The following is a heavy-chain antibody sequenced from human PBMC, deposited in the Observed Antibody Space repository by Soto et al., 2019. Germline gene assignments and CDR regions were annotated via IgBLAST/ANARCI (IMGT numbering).Heavy chain of an antibody. D-gene: IGHD2-15*01. V-gene: IGHV4-34*01. Sequence: LSLTCTVSGASISSYYWSWIRQPPGKGLEWIGEINHSGSTNYNPSLKSRVTISVDTSKNQFSLKLSSVTAADTAVYYCARGSVAAKGNWFDPWGQGTLVTVSS. J-gene: IGHJ5*02. CDR3: ARGSVAAKGNWFDP. CDR1: GASISSYY. CDR2: INHSGST.